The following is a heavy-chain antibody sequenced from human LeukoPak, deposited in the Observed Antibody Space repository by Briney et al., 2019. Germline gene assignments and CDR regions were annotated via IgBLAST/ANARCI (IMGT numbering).Heavy chain of an antibody. CDR2: IYYSGST. CDR1: GGSISSYY. D-gene: IGHD3-22*01. V-gene: IGHV4-59*08. CDR3: ARGRGVPYYYDSSGYYPADY. J-gene: IGHJ4*02. Sequence: KPSETLSLTCTVSGGSISSYYWSWIRQPPGKGLEWIGYIYYSGSTYYNPSLKSRVTISVDASKNQFSLKLSSVTAADTAVYYCARGRGVPYYYDSSGYYPADYWGQGTLVTVSS.